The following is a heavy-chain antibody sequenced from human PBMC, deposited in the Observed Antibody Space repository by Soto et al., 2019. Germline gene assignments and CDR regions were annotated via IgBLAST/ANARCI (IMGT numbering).Heavy chain of an antibody. D-gene: IGHD1-1*01. V-gene: IGHV4-30-4*01. CDR1: GGCISSGDYY. Sequence: PSETLSLTCTVSGGCISSGDYYWSWIRQPPGKGREWIGYIYYSGSTYYNPSLKSRVTISVDTSKNQFSLKLSSVTAADTAVYYCAREHATNAFDIWGQGTMVTVSS. CDR2: IYYSGST. J-gene: IGHJ3*02. CDR3: AREHATNAFDI.